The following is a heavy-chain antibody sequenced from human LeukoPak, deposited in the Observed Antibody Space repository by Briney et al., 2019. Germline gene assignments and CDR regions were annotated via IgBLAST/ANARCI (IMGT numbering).Heavy chain of an antibody. Sequence: GGSLRLSCVASGFTFSTYSMTRVRQTPEKGLEWVAAISSSVGSKYYADSVKGRFTISRDNSKNTLFLQMNNLRADDTAVYYCAKNPNRSGWYQDYWGQGTLVTVSS. D-gene: IGHD6-19*01. V-gene: IGHV3-23*01. J-gene: IGHJ4*02. CDR3: AKNPNRSGWYQDY. CDR1: GFTFSTYS. CDR2: ISSSVGSK.